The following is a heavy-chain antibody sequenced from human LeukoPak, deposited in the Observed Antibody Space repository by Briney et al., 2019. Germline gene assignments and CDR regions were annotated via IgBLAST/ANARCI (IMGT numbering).Heavy chain of an antibody. CDR1: GYTFTNYG. CDR3: AKDWGRSNIVATIL. D-gene: IGHD5-12*01. J-gene: IGHJ4*02. Sequence: ASVKVSCKTSGYTFTNYGISWVRQAPGQGLEWMGWISAYNGNTNYTQNLQGRVTMTTDTSTSTAYMELRSLRSDDTAVYYCAKDWGRSNIVATILWGQGTLVTVSS. CDR2: ISAYNGNT. V-gene: IGHV1-18*01.